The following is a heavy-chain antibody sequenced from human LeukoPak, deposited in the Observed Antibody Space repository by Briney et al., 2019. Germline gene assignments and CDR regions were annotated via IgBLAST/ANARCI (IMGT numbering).Heavy chain of an antibody. Sequence: GGSLRLSCAASGFTFSSYEMNWVRQAPGKGLEWVSYISSSGSTIYYADSVKGRFTISRANAKNSLYLQMNSLRAEDTAVYYCARVLRYFDWLWDYWGQGTLVTVSS. J-gene: IGHJ4*02. D-gene: IGHD3-9*01. V-gene: IGHV3-48*03. CDR3: ARVLRYFDWLWDY. CDR2: ISSSGSTI. CDR1: GFTFSSYE.